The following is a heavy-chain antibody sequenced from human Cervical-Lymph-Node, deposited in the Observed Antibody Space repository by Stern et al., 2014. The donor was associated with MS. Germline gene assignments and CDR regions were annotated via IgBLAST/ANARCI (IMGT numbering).Heavy chain of an antibody. V-gene: IGHV3-11*01. Sequence: QVQLVESGGGLGKPGGSLRLSCATSGFTFSDYYMNWIRQAPGKGLEWIATISGSGDTIQQIDSVQDRFNISMDNVKNTLYLQMNSLRSEDTAIYYCARDRLSGGWFLQHWGQGTLVTVSS. CDR1: GFTFSDYY. D-gene: IGHD6-19*01. CDR2: ISGSGDTI. CDR3: ARDRLSGGWFLQH. J-gene: IGHJ1*01.